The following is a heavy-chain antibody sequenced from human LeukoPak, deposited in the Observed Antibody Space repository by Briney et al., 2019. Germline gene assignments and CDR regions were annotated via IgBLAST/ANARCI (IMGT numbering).Heavy chain of an antibody. CDR2: ISPYNGNT. V-gene: IGHV1-18*01. CDR1: GYTFTSYG. J-gene: IGHJ4*02. D-gene: IGHD3-10*01. CDR3: ARDGMARGVTEACYDY. Sequence: ASVKVSCKASGYTFTSYGISWVRQAPGQGLEWMGWISPYNGNTNYAQKLQGRVTMTTDTSTSTAYMELRSLRSDDTGVYYCARDGMARGVTEACYDYWGQGTLVTVSS.